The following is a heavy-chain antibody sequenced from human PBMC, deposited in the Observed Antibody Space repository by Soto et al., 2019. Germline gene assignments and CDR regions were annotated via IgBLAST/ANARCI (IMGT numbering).Heavy chain of an antibody. Sequence: SVKVSCKASGGTFSSYAISWVRQAPGQGLEWMGGIIPIFGTANYAQKFQGRVTITADESTSTAYMELSSLRSEDAAVYYCASPKLGDSSSWYFDYWGQGTLVTVSS. CDR1: GGTFSSYA. D-gene: IGHD6-13*01. CDR3: ASPKLGDSSSWYFDY. V-gene: IGHV1-69*13. J-gene: IGHJ4*02. CDR2: IIPIFGTA.